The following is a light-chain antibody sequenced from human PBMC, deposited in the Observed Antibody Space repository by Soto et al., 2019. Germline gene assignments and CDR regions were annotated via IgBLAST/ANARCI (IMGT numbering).Light chain of an antibody. Sequence: QSALTQPASVSGSPGQSITISCTGTGSDVGAYDYVSWSQQHPGRPPKLIIFEVINRPSGVSGRFSGSRSGNTASLTISGLQSHDEADYYCSSYTTMSTKVFGTGTKLTVL. CDR2: EVI. CDR1: GSDVGAYDY. J-gene: IGLJ1*01. CDR3: SSYTTMSTKV. V-gene: IGLV2-14*01.